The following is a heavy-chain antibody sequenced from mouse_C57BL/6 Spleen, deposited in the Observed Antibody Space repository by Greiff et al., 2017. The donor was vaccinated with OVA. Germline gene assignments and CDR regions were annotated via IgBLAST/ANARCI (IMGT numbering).Heavy chain of an antibody. V-gene: IGHV1-72*01. D-gene: IGHD4-1*01. Sequence: QVQLKQPGAELVKPGASVKLSCKASGYTFTSYWMHWVKQRPGRGLEWIGRIDPYSGGTKYNEKFKSKATLTVDKPSSTAYMQLSSLTSEDSAVYYCAREGETGLDYWGQGTTLTVSS. CDR2: IDPYSGGT. J-gene: IGHJ2*01. CDR3: AREGETGLDY. CDR1: GYTFTSYW.